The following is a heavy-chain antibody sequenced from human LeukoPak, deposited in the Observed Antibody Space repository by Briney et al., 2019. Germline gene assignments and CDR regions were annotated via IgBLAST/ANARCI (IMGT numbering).Heavy chain of an antibody. V-gene: IGHV4-34*01. CDR1: GGSFSGYY. CDR3: ARLDVNHYGSGTYYSNWFFDL. CDR2: INHSGST. J-gene: IGHJ2*01. Sequence: SETLSLTCAVYGGSFSGYYWSWIRQPPGKGLEWIGEINHSGSTNYNPSLKSRVTISVDTSKNQFSLKLSSVTAADTAVYYCARLDVNHYGSGTYYSNWFFDLWGRGTLVTVPS. D-gene: IGHD3-10*01.